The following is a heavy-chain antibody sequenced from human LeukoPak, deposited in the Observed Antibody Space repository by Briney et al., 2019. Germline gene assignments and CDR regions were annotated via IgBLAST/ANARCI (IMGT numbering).Heavy chain of an antibody. J-gene: IGHJ5*02. V-gene: IGHV2-5*01. CDR2: IYCNDDR. D-gene: IGHD3-10*01. CDR1: GFSLSTSGVG. Sequence: GPTLVNPTQTLTLTCTFSGFSLSTSGVGVGWIRQPPGKALEWLALIYCNDDRRYRASLKSRHTNTKDTSKNQVVLTKTNMDPVDTATYYCARRRTRGSWFDPWGQGTLVTVCS. CDR3: ARRRTRGSWFDP.